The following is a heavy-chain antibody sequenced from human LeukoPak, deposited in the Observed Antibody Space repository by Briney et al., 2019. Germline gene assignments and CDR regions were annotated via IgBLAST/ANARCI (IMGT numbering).Heavy chain of an antibody. J-gene: IGHJ3*02. Sequence: SETLSLTCSVSGASVTSYTWSWIRQPAGKGREWSGRIYTSGTTNDTPSLKSRVTISVDTSKNQISLRLRFGTAADTAVYFCARDQDRVGYNYLRAFDIWGKGAMVTVSS. CDR3: ARDQDRVGYNYLRAFDI. CDR2: IYTSGTT. V-gene: IGHV4-4*07. CDR1: GASVTSYT. D-gene: IGHD5-24*01.